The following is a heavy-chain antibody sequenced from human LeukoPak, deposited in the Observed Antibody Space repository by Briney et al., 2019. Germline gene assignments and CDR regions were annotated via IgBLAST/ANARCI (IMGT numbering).Heavy chain of an antibody. V-gene: IGHV3-73*01. CDR1: GFTFSGSA. CDR2: IRSKANSYAT. J-gene: IGHJ4*02. D-gene: IGHD6-19*01. Sequence: GGSLRLSCAASGFTFSGSAMHWVRQASGKGLEWVGRIRSKANSYATAYAASVKGRFTISRDDSKNTAYLQMNSLKTEDTAVYYCTRQVAVASGWYLNWGQGTLVTVSS. CDR3: TRQVAVASGWYLN.